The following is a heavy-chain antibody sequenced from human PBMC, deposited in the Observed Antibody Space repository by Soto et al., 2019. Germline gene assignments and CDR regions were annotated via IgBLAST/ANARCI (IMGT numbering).Heavy chain of an antibody. V-gene: IGHV1-24*01. Sequence: ASVKVSCKVSGYTLTELSMHWVRQAPGKGLEWMGGFDPEDGETIYAQKFQGRVTMTEDTSTDTACMELSSLRSEDTAVYYCATYRIVVVTARGVWFDPWGQGTLVTVSS. CDR2: FDPEDGET. CDR3: ATYRIVVVTARGVWFDP. D-gene: IGHD2-21*02. CDR1: GYTLTELS. J-gene: IGHJ5*02.